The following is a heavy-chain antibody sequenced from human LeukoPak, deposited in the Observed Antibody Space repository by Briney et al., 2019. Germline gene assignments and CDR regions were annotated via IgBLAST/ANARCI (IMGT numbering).Heavy chain of an antibody. CDR3: AKYTPDWYFDL. CDR1: GFTFSRYS. V-gene: IGHV3-30*04. J-gene: IGHJ2*01. D-gene: IGHD1-1*01. Sequence: GGSLRLSCAASGFTFSRYSMHWVRQAPGKGLAWVAVISFDGKTQVYGDSVKGRFTISRDNSNNTLYLQMNSLKPEDSAVCYCAKYTPDWYFDLWGRGTLVTVSS. CDR2: ISFDGKTQ.